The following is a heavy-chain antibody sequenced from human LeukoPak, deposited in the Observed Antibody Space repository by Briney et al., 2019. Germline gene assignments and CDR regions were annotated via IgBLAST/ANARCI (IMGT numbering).Heavy chain of an antibody. J-gene: IGHJ5*02. Sequence: GESLKISCKGSGYSFTSYWIGWVRQMPGKGLEWMGIIYPGDSDTRYSPSFQGQVTISADKSISTAYLQWSSLKASDTAMYYCARVVAATEQRNWFDPWGQGTLVTVSS. CDR2: IYPGDSDT. V-gene: IGHV5-51*01. D-gene: IGHD2-15*01. CDR1: GYSFTSYW. CDR3: ARVVAATEQRNWFDP.